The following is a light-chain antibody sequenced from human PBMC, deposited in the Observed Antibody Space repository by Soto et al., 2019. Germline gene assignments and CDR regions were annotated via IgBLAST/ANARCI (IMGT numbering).Light chain of an antibody. Sequence: DIQMTQSPSTLSAFVGDRVTITCRASQSVGTWLAWYQQKPGKAPKFLIYKASILESGVPSRFSGSGSGTEFTLTISSLQPDDFATYYCQRYDTYSTTFGQGTKVEI. J-gene: IGKJ1*01. V-gene: IGKV1-5*03. CDR2: KAS. CDR3: QRYDTYSTT. CDR1: QSVGTW.